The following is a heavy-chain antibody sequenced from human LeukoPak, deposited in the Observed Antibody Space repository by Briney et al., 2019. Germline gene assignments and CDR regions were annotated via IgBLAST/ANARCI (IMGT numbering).Heavy chain of an antibody. V-gene: IGHV3-33*01. CDR1: GFTFSSYG. D-gene: IGHD3-3*01. Sequence: GGSLRLSCAASGFTFSSYGMHWVRQAPGKGLVWVADIWYDGGNKYYADSVKGRFTIYRDNSKNTLYLQMNSLRVEDTAVYYCARDGITIFGKLEWWGQGTLVTVSS. CDR2: IWYDGGNK. J-gene: IGHJ4*02. CDR3: ARDGITIFGKLEW.